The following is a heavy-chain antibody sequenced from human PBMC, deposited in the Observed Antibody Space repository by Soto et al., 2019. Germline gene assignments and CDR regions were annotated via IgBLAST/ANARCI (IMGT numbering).Heavy chain of an antibody. CDR2: IYHSGST. Sequence: SETLSLTCAVSGGSISSSNWWSWVRQPPGKGLEWIGEIYHSGSTNYNPSLKSRVTISVDKSKNQFSLKLSSVTAADTAAYYCARDGTDYSNYVFDYWGQGTLGTVSS. J-gene: IGHJ4*02. CDR1: GGSISSSNW. V-gene: IGHV4-4*02. D-gene: IGHD4-4*01. CDR3: ARDGTDYSNYVFDY.